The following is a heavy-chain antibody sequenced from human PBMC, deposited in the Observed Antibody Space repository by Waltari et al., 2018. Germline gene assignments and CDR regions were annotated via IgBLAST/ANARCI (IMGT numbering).Heavy chain of an antibody. J-gene: IGHJ4*02. D-gene: IGHD3-10*01. V-gene: IGHV3-15*01. Sequence: EVQLVESGGGLVKPGGSLRLSCAASGFIFNNAWLRWVRQAPGKGLEWVGRIKRKSDGGTTDYAAPVKGRFTISRDDSKNTLYLQMNSLKTEDTAVYYCTTGNRFGESYFFDYWGQGTLVTVSS. CDR1: GFIFNNAW. CDR3: TTGNRFGESYFFDY. CDR2: IKRKSDGGTT.